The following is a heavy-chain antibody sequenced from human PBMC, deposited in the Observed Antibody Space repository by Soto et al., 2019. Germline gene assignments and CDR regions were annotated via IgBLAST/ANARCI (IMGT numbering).Heavy chain of an antibody. Sequence: TLCLTCSVSGGSISGDGYCWSWIRQHPGKGLEWIGYICYGGSTYYNPSLKSRVTISLVTSNDRFSLNLSSVTAADTAVYYCARVWLRGLYNNHDAGFDPWGQGTQVTVSS. CDR1: GGSISGDGYC. CDR3: ARVWLRGLYNNHDAGFDP. J-gene: IGHJ5*02. CDR2: ICYGGST. V-gene: IGHV4-31*03. D-gene: IGHD3-16*01.